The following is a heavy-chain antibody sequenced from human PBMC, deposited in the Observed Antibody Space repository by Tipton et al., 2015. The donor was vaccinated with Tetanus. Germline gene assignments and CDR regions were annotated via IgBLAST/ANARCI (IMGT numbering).Heavy chain of an antibody. CDR2: IKQDGSAK. Sequence: SLRLSCVASGYNFRNNGMHWVRQAPGKGLEWVANIKQDGSAKYYVDSVKGRFTISRDNAKNSLYLQMNGLRDDDTAVYFCARDFRPIFGVAHPFDSWGQGTLVTVSS. CDR3: ARDFRPIFGVAHPFDS. CDR1: GYNFRNNG. V-gene: IGHV3-7*01. D-gene: IGHD3-3*01. J-gene: IGHJ5*01.